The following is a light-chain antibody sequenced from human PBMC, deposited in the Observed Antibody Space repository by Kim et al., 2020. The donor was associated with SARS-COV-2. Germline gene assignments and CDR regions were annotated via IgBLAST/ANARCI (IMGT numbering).Light chain of an antibody. J-gene: IGLJ2*01. CDR2: EII. V-gene: IGLV2-18*02. CDR3: SSYTTSDTLV. CDR1: TADFGYYKR. Sequence: GQSGTISCTGATADFGYYKRVSWYQQPPGSAPKLLIYEIINRPSGVPDRFSGSKSGNTASLTISGLQAEDEADYYCSSYTTSDTLVFGGGTQLTVL.